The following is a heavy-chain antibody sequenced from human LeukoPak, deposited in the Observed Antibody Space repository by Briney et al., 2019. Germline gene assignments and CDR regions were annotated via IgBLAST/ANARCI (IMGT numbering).Heavy chain of an antibody. CDR3: AKGTRRSSGWFQADYYYMDV. V-gene: IGHV3-23*01. J-gene: IGHJ6*03. Sequence: PGGSPRLSCAASGFTFSSYAMSWVRQAPGKGLEWVSAISGSGGSTYYADSVKGRFTISRDNSKNTLYLQMNSLRAEDTAVYYCAKGTRRSSGWFQADYYYMDVWGKGTTVTVSS. D-gene: IGHD6-19*01. CDR1: GFTFSSYA. CDR2: ISGSGGST.